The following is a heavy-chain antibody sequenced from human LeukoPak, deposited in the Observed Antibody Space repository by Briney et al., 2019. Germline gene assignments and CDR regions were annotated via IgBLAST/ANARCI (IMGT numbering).Heavy chain of an antibody. V-gene: IGHV4-59*12. D-gene: IGHD3-9*01. J-gene: IGHJ4*02. CDR2: IYYSGST. CDR3: ARRGRYFDWLSRLIDY. CDR1: GGSISSYY. Sequence: SETLSLTCTVSGGSISSYYWSWIRQPPGKGLEWIGYIYYSGSTNYNPSLKSRVTISVDTSKNQFSLKLSSVTAADTAVYYCARRGRYFDWLSRLIDYWGQGTLVTVSS.